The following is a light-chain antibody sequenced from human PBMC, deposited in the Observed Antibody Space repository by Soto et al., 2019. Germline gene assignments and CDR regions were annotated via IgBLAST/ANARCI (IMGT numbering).Light chain of an antibody. Sequence: QSVLTQPPSVSGAPGQTITISCTGSSANIGAGYDVHWYQQFPGTAPKLLIHGNNDRPSGVSDRFSASKSGTSASLAISGLQSEDEADYYCAAWDDSLNGLVFGGGTKLTVL. CDR3: AAWDDSLNGLV. V-gene: IGLV1-40*01. CDR2: GNN. CDR1: SANIGAGYD. J-gene: IGLJ2*01.